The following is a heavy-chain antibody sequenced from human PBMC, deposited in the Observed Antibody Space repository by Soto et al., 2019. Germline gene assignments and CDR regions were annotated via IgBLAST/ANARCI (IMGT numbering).Heavy chain of an antibody. D-gene: IGHD3-10*01. Sequence: SLRLSCAASGFTFSSYSMNWVRQAPGKGLEWVSSISSSSSYIYYADSVKGRFTISRDNAKNSLYLQMNSLRAEDTAVYYCARGRTRITMVRGVTPNHFDYWGQGNLVTVSS. CDR2: ISSSSSYI. CDR1: GFTFSSYS. CDR3: ARGRTRITMVRGVTPNHFDY. J-gene: IGHJ4*02. V-gene: IGHV3-21*01.